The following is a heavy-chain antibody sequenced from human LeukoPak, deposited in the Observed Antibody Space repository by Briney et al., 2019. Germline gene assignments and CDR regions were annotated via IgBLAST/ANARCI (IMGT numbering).Heavy chain of an antibody. CDR3: ARLDCLIEGCYNH. D-gene: IGHD2-15*01. V-gene: IGHV4-59*08. J-gene: IGHJ4*02. Sequence: PSETLSLTCSVSGGSVTSSYWNWIRQPPGKGLEWIGYVSSDGTTNYNPSLRSRLIMSVDTAKNDISLNLTSVTAADTAIYYCARLDCLIEGCYNHWGRGTLVTVSS. CDR2: VSSDGTT. CDR1: GGSVTSSY.